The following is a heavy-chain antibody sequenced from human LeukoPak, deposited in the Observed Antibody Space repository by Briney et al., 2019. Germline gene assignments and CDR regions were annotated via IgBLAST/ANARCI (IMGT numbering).Heavy chain of an antibody. J-gene: IGHJ6*03. CDR1: GGSISSYY. CDR2: IYYSGST. D-gene: IGHD4-17*01. V-gene: IGHV4-59*01. Sequence: SETLSLTCTVSGGSISSYYWSWIRQPPGKGLEWIGVIYYSGSTNYNPSLKTRVTISVHTSKNQFSLKLSSVTAADTAVYYCARLRAVTRNSFLYYYYYYMHVWGKGTTVTVSS. CDR3: ARLRAVTRNSFLYYYYYYMHV.